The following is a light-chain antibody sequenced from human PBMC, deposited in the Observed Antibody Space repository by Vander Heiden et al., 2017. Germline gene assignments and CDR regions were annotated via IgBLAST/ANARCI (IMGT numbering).Light chain of an antibody. J-gene: IGKJ2*01. CDR3: QQYGSSPLT. CDR2: HAS. V-gene: IGKV3-20*01. CDR1: QSVSSSY. Sequence: EIVLTQSPGTLSLSPGERATLSCRARQSVSSSYLGWYQQKPGQAPRLLIYHASSRATGIPDRFSGSGSGTDFTLTISRLEPEDFAVYYCQQYGSSPLTFGQGTKLEIK.